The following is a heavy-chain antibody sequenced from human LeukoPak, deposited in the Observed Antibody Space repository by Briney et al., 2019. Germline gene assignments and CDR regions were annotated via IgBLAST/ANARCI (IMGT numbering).Heavy chain of an antibody. CDR3: ARDKPYSSGWYGALGAFYYYYGMDG. CDR2: IIPIFGTA. CDR1: GGTFSSYA. V-gene: IGHV1-69*13. D-gene: IGHD6-19*01. Sequence: ASVTVSCKASGGTFSSYAISWVRQAPGQGLEWMGGIIPIFGTANYAQKFQGRVTITADESTSPAYMELSSLRSEDPAVYYCARDKPYSSGWYGALGAFYYYYGMDGWGQGTKVTVSS. J-gene: IGHJ6*02.